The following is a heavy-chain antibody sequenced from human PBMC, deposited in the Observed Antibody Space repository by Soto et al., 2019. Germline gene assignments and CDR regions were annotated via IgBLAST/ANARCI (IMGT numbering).Heavy chain of an antibody. Sequence: PVGSLRLSCAASGFTVSSNYMSWVRQAPGEGLEWVSVIYSGGSTYYVDSVKGRFTISRDNSKNTLYLQMNSLRAEDTAVYYCASKYYYDSSGYYIWGQGTLVTVSS. V-gene: IGHV3-53*01. CDR2: IYSGGST. CDR1: GFTVSSNY. J-gene: IGHJ4*02. D-gene: IGHD3-22*01. CDR3: ASKYYYDSSGYYI.